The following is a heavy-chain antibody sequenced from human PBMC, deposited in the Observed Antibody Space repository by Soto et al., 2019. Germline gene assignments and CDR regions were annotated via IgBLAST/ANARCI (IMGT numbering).Heavy chain of an antibody. D-gene: IGHD6-13*01. Sequence: ASVKVSCKASGYTFTSQGISWVRQAPGQGLEWMGWISAYNGHTNYTQKLQGRLTMTTDTSTSTAYMELRSLRSDDTAMYYCARVEQLVHFQHWGQGTLVTVSS. J-gene: IGHJ1*01. CDR2: ISAYNGHT. V-gene: IGHV1-18*01. CDR1: GYTFTSQG. CDR3: ARVEQLVHFQH.